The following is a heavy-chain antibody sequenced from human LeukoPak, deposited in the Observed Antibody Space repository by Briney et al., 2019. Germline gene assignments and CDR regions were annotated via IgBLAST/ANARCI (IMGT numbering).Heavy chain of an antibody. D-gene: IGHD3-22*01. Sequence: GASVKVSCKASGYTFTSYGISWVRQAPGQGLEWMGWISAYNGNTNYAQKLQGRVTMTTDTSTSTAYMELRSLRSDDTAVYYCARELYYYDSSGYSNWFHPWGQGTLVTVSS. CDR1: GYTFTSYG. CDR2: ISAYNGNT. V-gene: IGHV1-18*01. CDR3: ARELYYYDSSGYSNWFHP. J-gene: IGHJ5*02.